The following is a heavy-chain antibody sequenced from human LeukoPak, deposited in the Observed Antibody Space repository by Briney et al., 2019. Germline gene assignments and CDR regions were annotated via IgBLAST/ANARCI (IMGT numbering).Heavy chain of an antibody. J-gene: IGHJ4*02. CDR2: ISGYNGNA. CDR3: ARDRLKITFGGVIVPHFDY. D-gene: IGHD3-16*02. Sequence: ASVKVSCKASGYTFTSYGLSWVRQAPGQGLEWMGWISGYNGNANYAQKFQGRVTMTTDTSTSTAYMELRSLRSDDTAVYYCARDRLKITFGGVIVPHFDYWGQGTLVTVSS. V-gene: IGHV1-18*01. CDR1: GYTFTSYG.